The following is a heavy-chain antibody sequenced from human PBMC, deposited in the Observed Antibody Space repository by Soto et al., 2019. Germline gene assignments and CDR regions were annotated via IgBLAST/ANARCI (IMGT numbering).Heavy chain of an antibody. CDR1: GFTFSSYA. D-gene: IGHD6-19*01. J-gene: IGHJ4*02. V-gene: IGHV3-23*01. CDR3: ARRSIGWYFDY. Sequence: EVQLLESGGGLVQPGGSLRLSCAASGFTFSSYAMSWVRQAPGKGLEWVSAISGSGGSTYYADSVKGRFTFTRDNSKNTLYLQMNSLRAEDTAVYYCARRSIGWYFDYWGQGTLVTVSS. CDR2: ISGSGGST.